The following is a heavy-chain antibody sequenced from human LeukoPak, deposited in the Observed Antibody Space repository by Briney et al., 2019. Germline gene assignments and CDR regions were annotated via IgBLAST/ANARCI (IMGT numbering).Heavy chain of an antibody. V-gene: IGHV4-38-2*01. Sequence: SETLSLTCAVSGYSISSGYYWGWIRQPPGKGLEWIGSIYHSGSTYYNPSLKSRVTISVDTSKNQFSLKLSSVTDADTAVYYCARLTRGMIVVVMIGIDYWGQGTLVTVSS. CDR3: ARLTRGMIVVVMIGIDY. CDR2: IYHSGST. J-gene: IGHJ4*02. CDR1: GYSISSGYY. D-gene: IGHD3-22*01.